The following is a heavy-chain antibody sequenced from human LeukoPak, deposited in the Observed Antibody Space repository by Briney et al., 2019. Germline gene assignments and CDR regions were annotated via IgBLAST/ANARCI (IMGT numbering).Heavy chain of an antibody. V-gene: IGHV4-31*03. CDR1: GGSISSGGYY. D-gene: IGHD3-22*01. CDR2: IYYSGST. Sequence: PSQTLSLTCTVSGGSISSGGYYWSWIRQHPGKGLEWIGYIYYSGSTYYNPSLKSRVTISVDTSKNQFSLKLSSVTAADTAVYYCARCRSYMKGGYYDSSGYSYYYYGMDVWGQGTRSPSP. CDR3: ARCRSYMKGGYYDSSGYSYYYYGMDV. J-gene: IGHJ6*02.